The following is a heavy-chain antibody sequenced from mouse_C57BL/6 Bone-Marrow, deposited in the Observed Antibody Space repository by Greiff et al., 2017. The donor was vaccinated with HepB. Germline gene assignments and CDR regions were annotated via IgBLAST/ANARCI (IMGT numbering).Heavy chain of an antibody. J-gene: IGHJ4*01. Sequence: EVQLQESGPGLVKPSQSLSLTCSVTGYSITSGYYWNWIRQFPGNKLEWMGYISYDGSNNYNPSLKNRISITRDTSKNQFFLKLNSVTTEDTATYYCALITTVVGYYAMDYWGQGTSVTVSS. CDR1: GYSITSGYY. CDR3: ALITTVVGYYAMDY. CDR2: ISYDGSN. D-gene: IGHD1-1*01. V-gene: IGHV3-6*01.